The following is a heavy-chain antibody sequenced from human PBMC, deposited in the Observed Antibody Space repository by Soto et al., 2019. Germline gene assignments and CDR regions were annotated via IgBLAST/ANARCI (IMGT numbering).Heavy chain of an antibody. CDR1: GGSIKSGGYC. D-gene: IGHD5-18*01. J-gene: IGHJ4*02. CDR2: ISYGGST. V-gene: IGHV4-31*03. CDR3: SRGILV. Sequence: QVQLQESGPGLVKPSQILSLPCTVSGGSIKSGGYCWSWIRQHPGKGLDWIGCISYGGSTSYNPSLKSRVTISVDTSKNQFSLKLTSVTAADTAVYYCSRGILVWGQGALITVS.